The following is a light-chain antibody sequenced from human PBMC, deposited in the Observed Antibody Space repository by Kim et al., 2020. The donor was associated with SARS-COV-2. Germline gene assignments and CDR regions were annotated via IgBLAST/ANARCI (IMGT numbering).Light chain of an antibody. Sequence: SFAPGERATPSCRASQSVSSSYLAWYQQKPGQAPRLLIYGASSRATGIPDRFSGSGSGTDFTLTISRLEPEDFAVYYCQQYGSSYTFGQGTKLEI. J-gene: IGKJ2*01. CDR1: QSVSSSY. CDR3: QQYGSSYT. CDR2: GAS. V-gene: IGKV3-20*01.